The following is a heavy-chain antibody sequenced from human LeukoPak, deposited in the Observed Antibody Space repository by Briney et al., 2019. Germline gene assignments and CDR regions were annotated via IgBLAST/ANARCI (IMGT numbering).Heavy chain of an antibody. V-gene: IGHV4-4*02. CDR2: IHHSGST. CDR3: ARGAAVAWGFDY. CDR1: GCSLTTYNW. D-gene: IGHD6-19*01. Sequence: SETLSLTCTVSGCSLTTYNWWTWLRQPPGKGLEWIGEIHHSGSTYYNPSLKSRVTISIDTSKNQFSLKLNSVTAADTAVYYCARGAAVAWGFDYWGQGTLVTVSS. J-gene: IGHJ4*02.